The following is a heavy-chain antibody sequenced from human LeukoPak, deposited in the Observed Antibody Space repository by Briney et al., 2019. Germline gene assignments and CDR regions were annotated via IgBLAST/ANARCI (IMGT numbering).Heavy chain of an antibody. CDR2: ISGSGGST. CDR1: GFTFSSYA. Sequence: GGSLRLSCAASGFTFSSYAMSWVRQAPGKGLEWFSAISGSGGSTYYADSVKGRFTISRDSSKNTLYLQMNSLRAEDTAVYYCAKDGGQLGAFDLWGQGTMVTVSS. V-gene: IGHV3-23*01. CDR3: AKDGGQLGAFDL. D-gene: IGHD6-6*01. J-gene: IGHJ3*01.